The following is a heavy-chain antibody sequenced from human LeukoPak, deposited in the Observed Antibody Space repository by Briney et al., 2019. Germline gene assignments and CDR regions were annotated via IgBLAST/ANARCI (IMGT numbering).Heavy chain of an antibody. CDR1: GGSISSYY. Sequence: SETLSLTCTVSGGSISSYYWSWIRQPSGKGLEWIGEINHSGSTNYNPSLKSRVTISVDTSKNQFSLRLTSVTAADTAVYYCARGRGCSSTSCYTDYYYYMDVWGKGTTVTVSS. CDR2: INHSGST. CDR3: ARGRGCSSTSCYTDYYYYMDV. V-gene: IGHV4-34*01. D-gene: IGHD2-2*02. J-gene: IGHJ6*03.